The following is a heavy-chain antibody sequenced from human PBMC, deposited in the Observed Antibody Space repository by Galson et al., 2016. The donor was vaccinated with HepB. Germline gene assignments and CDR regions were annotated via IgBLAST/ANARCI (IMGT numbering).Heavy chain of an antibody. CDR1: GFSVNYNY. J-gene: IGHJ4*02. V-gene: IGHV3-66*02. CDR2: ISTDDTT. Sequence: SLRLSCAASGFSVNYNYMSWVRQAPEKGLEWVSLISTDDTTYYADSVKGRFTISRDNSKNTLYLQMNSLRAEDTAVYYCARDVAAAADYWGQGTLVTVSS. D-gene: IGHD2-2*01. CDR3: ARDVAAAADY.